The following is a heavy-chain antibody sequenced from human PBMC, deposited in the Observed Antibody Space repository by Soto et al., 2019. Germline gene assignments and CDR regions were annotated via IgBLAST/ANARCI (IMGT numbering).Heavy chain of an antibody. CDR3: AREGDYDSSDLFAY. Sequence: ASVKVCCKTSGGTFSSYAISWVRQAPGRGLEWMGGIVPIVDTATYAQKFQGRVTITADKSTSTAYMELSSLRSEDTAVYYFAREGDYDSSDLFAYWGQGTLVTVSS. V-gene: IGHV1-69*06. CDR2: IVPIVDTA. J-gene: IGHJ4*02. D-gene: IGHD3-22*01. CDR1: GGTFSSYA.